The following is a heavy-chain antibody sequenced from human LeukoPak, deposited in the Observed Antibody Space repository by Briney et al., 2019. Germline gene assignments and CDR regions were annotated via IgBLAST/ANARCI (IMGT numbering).Heavy chain of an antibody. CDR2: INPNSGGT. CDR1: GYTFTGYY. V-gene: IGHV1-2*02. Sequence: ASVKVSCKTSGYTFTGYYMHWVRQAPGQGLEWMGWINPNSGGTNYAQKFQGRVTMTRDTSISTAYMELSRLRSDDTAVYYCARGGNYLSIYYYYMDVWGKGTTVTISS. D-gene: IGHD1-7*01. J-gene: IGHJ6*03. CDR3: ARGGNYLSIYYYYMDV.